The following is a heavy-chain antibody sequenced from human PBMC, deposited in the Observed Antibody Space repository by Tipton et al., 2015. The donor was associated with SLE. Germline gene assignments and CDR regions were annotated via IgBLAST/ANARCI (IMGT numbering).Heavy chain of an antibody. D-gene: IGHD3-3*01. CDR3: ARDNVDFMSGGDYNGMDV. CDR1: GYSISSGYY. CDR2: IYHSGST. V-gene: IGHV4-38-2*02. J-gene: IGHJ6*02. Sequence: TLSLTCAVSGYSISSGYYWGWIRQPPGKGLEWIGSIYHSGSTYYNPSLKSRVTISVDTSKNQFSLKLTSVTAADTAMYYCARDNVDFMSGGDYNGMDVWGQGTTVTVSS.